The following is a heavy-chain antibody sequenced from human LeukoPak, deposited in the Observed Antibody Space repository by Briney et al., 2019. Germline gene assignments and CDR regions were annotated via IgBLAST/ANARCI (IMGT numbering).Heavy chain of an antibody. CDR1: GFTFSSYS. CDR3: ARDPVETGLFRRFDY. CDR2: ISSSSSYI. Sequence: PGGSQRLSCAASGFTFSSYSMNWVRQAPGKGLEWVSSISSSSSYIYYADSAKGRFTISRDNAKNSLYLQMNSLRAEDTAVYYCARDPVETGLFRRFDYWGQGTLVTVSS. V-gene: IGHV3-21*01. D-gene: IGHD5-24*01. J-gene: IGHJ4*02.